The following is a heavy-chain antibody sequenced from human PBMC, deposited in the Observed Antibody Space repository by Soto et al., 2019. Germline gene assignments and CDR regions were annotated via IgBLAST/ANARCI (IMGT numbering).Heavy chain of an antibody. V-gene: IGHV5-51*01. CDR3: ARHATYYDILTGYYFDY. J-gene: IGHJ4*02. CDR1: GYSFSTCW. CDR2: ISPGDSDT. D-gene: IGHD3-9*01. Sequence: PGESLKISCRGSGYSFSTCWIGWVRQVPGNGLEWMGIISPGDSDTKYSQSFQGQVTISADKSISTAYLQWNSLKASDTAMYYCARHATYYDILTGYYFDYWGQGTLVTVSP.